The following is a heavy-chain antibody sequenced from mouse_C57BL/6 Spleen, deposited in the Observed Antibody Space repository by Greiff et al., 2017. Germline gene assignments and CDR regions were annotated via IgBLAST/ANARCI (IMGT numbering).Heavy chain of an antibody. CDR1: GYTFTSYW. V-gene: IGHV1-52*01. Sequence: VQLQQPGAELVRPGSSVKLSCKASGYTFTSYWMHWVKQRPIQGLEWIGNIDPSDSETPYNQKFKDKATLTVDKSSSTAYMQLSSLTSEAEAVEYCAREIHDYGSLFDYWGQGTTLTVSS. J-gene: IGHJ2*01. CDR3: AREIHDYGSLFDY. D-gene: IGHD1-1*01. CDR2: IDPSDSET.